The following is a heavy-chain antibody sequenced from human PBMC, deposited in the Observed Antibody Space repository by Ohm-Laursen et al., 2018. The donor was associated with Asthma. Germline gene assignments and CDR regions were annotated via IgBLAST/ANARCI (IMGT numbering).Heavy chain of an antibody. D-gene: IGHD3-22*01. CDR1: GYTFTNYY. CDR2: INPSGGST. J-gene: IGHJ4*02. V-gene: IGHV1-46*01. Sequence: VASVKVSCKASGYTFTNYYMHWVRQAPGQGLEWMGIINPSGGSTSYAQKFQGRVTMTRDTSTSTVYMELSSLRSEDTAVYYCARVYYYDSSGYYYGFGYWGQGTLVTVSS. CDR3: ARVYYYDSSGYYYGFGY.